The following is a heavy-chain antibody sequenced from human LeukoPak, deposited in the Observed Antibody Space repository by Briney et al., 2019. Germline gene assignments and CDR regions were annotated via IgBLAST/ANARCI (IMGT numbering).Heavy chain of an antibody. V-gene: IGHV3-23*01. Sequence: GGSLRLSCAASGFILSSHGMSWVRQAPGKRLEWVSTVTSRGGTDYTDSVKGRFIISRDNSKNTLLLQMNSLRAEDTAVYYCARDRDSSGYFGAPNFDYWGQGTLVTVSS. CDR3: ARDRDSSGYFGAPNFDY. J-gene: IGHJ4*02. D-gene: IGHD3-22*01. CDR1: GFILSSHG. CDR2: VTSRGGT.